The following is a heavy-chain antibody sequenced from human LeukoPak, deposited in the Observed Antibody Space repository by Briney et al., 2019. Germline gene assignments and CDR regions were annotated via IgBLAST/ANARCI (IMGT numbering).Heavy chain of an antibody. V-gene: IGHV4-39*07. CDR1: GGSIRSSYYY. J-gene: IGHJ6*02. CDR3: ASSSGWSGGYYGMDV. CDR2: INHSGST. D-gene: IGHD6-19*01. Sequence: SETLSLTCTVSGGSIRSSYYYWSWIRQPPGKGLEWIGEINHSGSTNYNPSLKSRVTISADTSKNQFSLKLSSVTAADTAVYYCASSSGWSGGYYGMDVWGQGTTVTVSS.